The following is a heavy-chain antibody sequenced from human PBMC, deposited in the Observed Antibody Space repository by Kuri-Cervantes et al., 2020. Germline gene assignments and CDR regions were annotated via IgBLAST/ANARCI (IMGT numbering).Heavy chain of an antibody. CDR2: ISYDGSNK. V-gene: IGHV3-30-3*01. CDR3: ARDQTGYQSD. J-gene: IGHJ4*02. CDR1: GFTFSSYA. D-gene: IGHD1-1*01. Sequence: GGSLRLSCAASGFTFSSYAMHWVRQAPGRGLEWVAVISYDGSNKYYADSVKGRFTISRDNAKNSLYLQMNSLRAEDTAVYYCARDQTGYQSDWGQGTLVTVSS.